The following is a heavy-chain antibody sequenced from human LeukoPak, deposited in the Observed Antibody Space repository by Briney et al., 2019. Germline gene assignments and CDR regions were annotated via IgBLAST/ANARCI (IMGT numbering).Heavy chain of an antibody. CDR2: ICAYNGNT. CDR1: GYTFTIYG. D-gene: IGHD1-26*01. Sequence: ASVRVSFTSSGYTFTIYGISWVRHAPGQGLEWVGWICAYNGNTNYSQKLQGRVTMTTDTSTSTAYMELRSLRSDDTAVYYCARDGSRSYHEKDSWGQGTLVTVSS. CDR3: ARDGSRSYHEKDS. J-gene: IGHJ4*02. V-gene: IGHV1-18*01.